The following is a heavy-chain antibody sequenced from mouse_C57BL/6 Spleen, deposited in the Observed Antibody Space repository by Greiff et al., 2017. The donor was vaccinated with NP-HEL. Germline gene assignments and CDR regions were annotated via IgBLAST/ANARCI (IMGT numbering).Heavy chain of an antibody. V-gene: IGHV1-4*01. CDR1: GYTFTSYT. CDR3: ARELLSSYYAMDY. D-gene: IGHD1-1*01. CDR2: INPSSGYT. Sequence: VQLQQSGAELARPGASVKMSCKASGYTFTSYTMHWVKQRPGQGLEWIGYINPSSGYTKYNQKFKDKATLTADKSSSTAYMQLSSLTSEDSAVYYCARELLSSYYAMDYWGQGTSVTVSS. J-gene: IGHJ4*01.